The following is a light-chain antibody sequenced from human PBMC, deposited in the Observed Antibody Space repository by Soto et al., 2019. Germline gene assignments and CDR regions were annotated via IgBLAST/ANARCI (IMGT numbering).Light chain of an antibody. Sequence: QSALTQPPSVSGAPGQRVTISCSGSSSNIGAGFDVHWYQQLPGAAPKLLIYDNTNRPSGIPDRFSGSKSGTSATLGITGFQTGDEADYYCGSWDSSLSAYVFATGTKVTVL. CDR2: DNT. V-gene: IGLV1-40*01. CDR3: GSWDSSLSAYV. CDR1: SSNIGAGFD. J-gene: IGLJ1*01.